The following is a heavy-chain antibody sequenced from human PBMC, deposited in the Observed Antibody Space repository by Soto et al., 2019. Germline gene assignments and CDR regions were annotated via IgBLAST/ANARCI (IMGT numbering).Heavy chain of an antibody. CDR2: IYYSGST. CDR3: ARQPYGDYAPYYFDY. V-gene: IGHV4-39*01. D-gene: IGHD4-17*01. Sequence: PSETLSLTCTVSGGSISSSSYYWGWIRQPPGKGLEWIGSIYYSGSTYYNPSLKSRVTISVDTSKNQFSLKLSSVTAADTAVYYCARQPYGDYAPYYFDYWGQGTLVTVSS. J-gene: IGHJ4*02. CDR1: GGSISSSSYY.